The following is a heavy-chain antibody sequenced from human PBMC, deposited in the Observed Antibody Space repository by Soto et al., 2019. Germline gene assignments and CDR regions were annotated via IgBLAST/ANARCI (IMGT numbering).Heavy chain of an antibody. D-gene: IGHD3-3*01. Sequence: GGSLRLSCAASGFTFSSYEMNWVRQAPGKGLEWVSYISSSGSTIYYADSVKGRFTISRDNAKNSLYLQMNSLRAEDTAVYYCARDNPLRLLEWLPQISYGMEVWGQGTTVSVSA. J-gene: IGHJ6*01. CDR3: ARDNPLRLLEWLPQISYGMEV. CDR2: ISSSGSTI. CDR1: GFTFSSYE. V-gene: IGHV3-48*03.